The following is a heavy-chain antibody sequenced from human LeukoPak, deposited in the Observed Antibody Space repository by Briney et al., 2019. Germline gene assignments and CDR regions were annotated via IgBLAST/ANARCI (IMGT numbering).Heavy chain of an antibody. CDR2: INHSGST. J-gene: IGHJ4*02. Sequence: SETLSLTCAVYGGSFSGYYWSWIRQPPGKGLEWIGEINHSGSTNYSPSLKSRVTISVDTSKNQFSLKLSSVTAADTAVYYCARGLIAEQWLWHYFDYWGQGTLVTVSS. V-gene: IGHV4-34*01. D-gene: IGHD6-19*01. CDR1: GGSFSGYY. CDR3: ARGLIAEQWLWHYFDY.